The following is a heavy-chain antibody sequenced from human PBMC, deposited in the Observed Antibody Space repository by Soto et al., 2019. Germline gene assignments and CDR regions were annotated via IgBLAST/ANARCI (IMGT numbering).Heavy chain of an antibody. CDR3: ARGDRGAFDL. CDR1: GFIFSQYS. CDR2: IHSDGSST. V-gene: IGHV3-74*01. J-gene: IGHJ3*01. Sequence: GGFLRLSCAASGFIFSQYSMNWVRQAPGQGLVWVSRIHSDGSSTTYADSVKGRFTISRDNAKNTLYLQMNSLRAEDTAVYYCARGDRGAFDLWGQGTMVTVSS. D-gene: IGHD2-21*02.